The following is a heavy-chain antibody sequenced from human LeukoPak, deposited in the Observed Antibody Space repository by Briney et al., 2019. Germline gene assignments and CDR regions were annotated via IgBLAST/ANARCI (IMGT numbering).Heavy chain of an antibody. CDR1: GFTFSDYY. CDR2: ISSSGGTI. V-gene: IGHV3-11*01. CDR3: ARDMFTAMVTWGGFDP. J-gene: IGHJ5*02. D-gene: IGHD5-18*01. Sequence: PGGSLRLSCAASGFTFSDYYMSWIRQAPGKGLEWVSYISSSGGTIYYADSVKGRFTISRDNAKNSLYLQMNSLRAEDTAVYCCARDMFTAMVTWGGFDPWGQGTLVTVSS.